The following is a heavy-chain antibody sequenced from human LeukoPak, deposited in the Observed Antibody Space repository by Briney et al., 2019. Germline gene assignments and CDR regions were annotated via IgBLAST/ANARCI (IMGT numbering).Heavy chain of an antibody. CDR2: ISAYNGNT. D-gene: IGHD3-22*01. CDR1: GYTFTSYG. V-gene: IGHV1-18*01. CDR3: ARDRPEITMIVVVITSMDY. J-gene: IGHJ4*02. Sequence: ASVKVSCKASGYTFTSYGISWVRQAPGQGLEWMGRISAYNGNTNYAQKLQGRVTMTTDTSTSTAYMELRSLRSDDTAVYYCARDRPEITMIVVVITSMDYWGQGTLVTVSS.